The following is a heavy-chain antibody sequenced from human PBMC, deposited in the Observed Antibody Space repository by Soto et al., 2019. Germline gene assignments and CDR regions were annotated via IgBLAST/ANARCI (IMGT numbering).Heavy chain of an antibody. CDR1: GFTFSSYA. D-gene: IGHD1-1*01. CDR2: ISYDGSVE. J-gene: IGHJ4*02. Sequence: GGSLRLSCAASGFTFSSYAMHWVRQAPGKGLEWLALISYDGSVEYYADSVKGRFSISRDNSKNTLYLQMDSLRAEDTAVFYCGRGGTHRDTSIFDYWGQGTLVTVSS. CDR3: GRGGTHRDTSIFDY. V-gene: IGHV3-30-3*01.